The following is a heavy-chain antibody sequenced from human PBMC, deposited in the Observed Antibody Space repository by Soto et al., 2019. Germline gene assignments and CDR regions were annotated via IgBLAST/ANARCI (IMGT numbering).Heavy chain of an antibody. CDR1: GYTFTSYD. J-gene: IGHJ6*02. CDR2: INAGNGNT. V-gene: IGHV1-18*01. D-gene: IGHD2-21*02. Sequence: ASVKVSCKASGYTFTSYDINWVRQAPGQRLEWMGWINAGNGNTKYSQKFQGRVTMTTDTSTSTAYMELRSLRSDDTAVYYCAREYCGGDCYSRYYYGMDVWGQGTTVTVSS. CDR3: AREYCGGDCYSRYYYGMDV.